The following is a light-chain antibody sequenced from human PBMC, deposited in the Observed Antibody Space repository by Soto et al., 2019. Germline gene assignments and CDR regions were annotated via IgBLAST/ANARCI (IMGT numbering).Light chain of an antibody. CDR3: QQYNKWPLT. CDR2: GAS. J-gene: IGKJ1*01. Sequence: VMTQSPAMLSLSPGERATLSFMASQSVSTNVAWYQQIPGQTPRLLIYGASTRATGIPVRFSGSGSGTEFTLTISSLQSEDFAVYYCQQYNKWPLTFGQGTKVDIK. V-gene: IGKV3-15*01. CDR1: QSVSTN.